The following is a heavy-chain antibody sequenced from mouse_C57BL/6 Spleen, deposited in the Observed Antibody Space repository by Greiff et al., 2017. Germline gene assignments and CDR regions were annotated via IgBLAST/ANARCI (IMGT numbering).Heavy chain of an antibody. CDR3: ARNPYDGRNFDV. V-gene: IGHV5-17*01. CDR2: ISSGSSTI. CDR1: GFTFSDYG. D-gene: IGHD1-1*01. J-gene: IGHJ1*03. Sequence: EVQRVESGGGLVKPGGSLKLSCAASGFTFSDYGMHWVRQAPEKGLEWVAYISSGSSTIYYADTVKGRFTISRDNAKNTLFLQMTSLRSEDTAMYYCARNPYDGRNFDVWGTGTTVTVSS.